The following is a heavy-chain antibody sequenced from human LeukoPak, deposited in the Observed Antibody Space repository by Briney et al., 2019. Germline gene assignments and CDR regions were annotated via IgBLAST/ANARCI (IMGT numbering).Heavy chain of an antibody. CDR2: ISAYNGNT. CDR1: GYTFSTYG. J-gene: IGHJ6*03. D-gene: IGHD6-19*01. Sequence: ASVKVSCKASGYTFSTYGISWVRQAPGQGLEWMGWISAYNGNTNYAQKLQGRVTMTTDTSTSTAYMELRSLRSDDTAVYYCARYTSGRLNPGFYHYYMDVWGKGTTVTVSS. V-gene: IGHV1-18*01. CDR3: ARYTSGRLNPGFYHYYMDV.